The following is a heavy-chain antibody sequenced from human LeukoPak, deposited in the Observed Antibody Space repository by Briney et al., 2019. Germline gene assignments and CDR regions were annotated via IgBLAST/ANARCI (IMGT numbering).Heavy chain of an antibody. D-gene: IGHD2-2*01. CDR2: IYPADSDT. CDR1: GYSFTTSW. Sequence: GESLKISCKDSGYSFTTSWIAWVRQMPGKGLEWMGIIYPADSDTRYSPSFKGQVTISADKSINTAYLQWSRLKASDSAMYYCARQRSSAWHADYWGQGTLVTVS. CDR3: ARQRSSAWHADY. J-gene: IGHJ4*02. V-gene: IGHV5-51*01.